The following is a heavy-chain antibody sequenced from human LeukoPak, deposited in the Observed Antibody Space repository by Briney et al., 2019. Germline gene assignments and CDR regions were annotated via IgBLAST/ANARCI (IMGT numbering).Heavy chain of an antibody. D-gene: IGHD3-9*01. J-gene: IGHJ4*02. Sequence: ASVKVSCKTSGYTFNSYGISWVRQAPGLGLEWMGWISPYNDNTKYAQKLQGRVTMTTDTSTRTAYMELRGLRSDDTAVYYCARDSYFDILTGLFDHWGQGTLVSVSS. CDR2: ISPYNDNT. CDR3: ARDSYFDILTGLFDH. V-gene: IGHV1-18*01. CDR1: GYTFNSYG.